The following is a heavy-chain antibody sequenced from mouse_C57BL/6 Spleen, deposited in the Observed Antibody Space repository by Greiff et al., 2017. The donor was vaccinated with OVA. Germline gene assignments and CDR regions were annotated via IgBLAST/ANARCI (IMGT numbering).Heavy chain of an antibody. J-gene: IGHJ2*01. Sequence: VKLVESGAELVRPGASVTLSCKASGYTFTDYEMHWVKQTPVHGLEWIGAIDPETGGTAYNQKFKGKAILTADKSSSTAYMELRSLTSEDSAVYYCTRGLWFYWGQGTTLTVSS. D-gene: IGHD2-2*01. CDR3: TRGLWFY. V-gene: IGHV1-15*01. CDR1: GYTFTDYE. CDR2: IDPETGGT.